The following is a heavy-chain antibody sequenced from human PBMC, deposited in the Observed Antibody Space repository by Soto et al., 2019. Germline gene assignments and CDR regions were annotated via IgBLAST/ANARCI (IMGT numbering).Heavy chain of an antibody. Sequence: SVKVSCKASGGTFSSYAISWVRQAPGQGLEWMGGIIPIFGTANYAQKFQGRVTITADKSTSTAYMELSSLRSEDTAVYYCARDRVAVAGTDYYYYGMDVWGQGTTVTVSS. D-gene: IGHD6-19*01. J-gene: IGHJ6*02. CDR1: GGTFSSYA. V-gene: IGHV1-69*06. CDR2: IIPIFGTA. CDR3: ARDRVAVAGTDYYYYGMDV.